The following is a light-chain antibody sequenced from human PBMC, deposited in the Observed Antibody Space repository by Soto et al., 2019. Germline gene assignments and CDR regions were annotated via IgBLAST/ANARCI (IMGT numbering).Light chain of an antibody. J-gene: IGKJ1*01. CDR1: QSVLYSSNNKNY. CDR2: WAS. Sequence: DIVMTQSPDSLAVSPGERATITCKSSQSVLYSSNNKNYLAWYQQKQGQPPKLLIYWASTRESGVPDRFSGSGSGKDFTLTISSLQAEDVAVYYCQQYYRPWTFGQGTKVEIK. V-gene: IGKV4-1*01. CDR3: QQYYRPWT.